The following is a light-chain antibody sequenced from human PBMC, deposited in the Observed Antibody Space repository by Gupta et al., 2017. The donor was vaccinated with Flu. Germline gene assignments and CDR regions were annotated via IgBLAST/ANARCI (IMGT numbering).Light chain of an antibody. J-gene: IGKJ1*01. Sequence: SLGETATINGKSSQSVLYSPNKKNYLAWYQQKPGQPPNLLIYGASTRETGVPDRFSGSGSGTEFSLTISSLQAEDVAVYYCQQYNRIPLTFGRGTRVEI. V-gene: IGKV4-1*01. CDR2: GAS. CDR1: QSVLYSPNKKNY. CDR3: QQYNRIPLT.